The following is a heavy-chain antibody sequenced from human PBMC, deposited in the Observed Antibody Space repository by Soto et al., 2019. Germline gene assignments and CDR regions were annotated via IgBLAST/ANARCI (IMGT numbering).Heavy chain of an antibody. J-gene: IGHJ3*01. CDR2: IHYSGSP. CDR1: GASIRSYY. Sequence: GPGGTSETLSLTCTVSGASIRSYYWSWIRQPPGKGLEWIGYIHYSGSPNTNPSPKSRAPLPVDMPKNQFPLNLTPAPPADTAVYYCTRERRQQLADYEAFDLGGQGPMVTVS. V-gene: IGHV4-59*12. CDR3: TRERRQQLADYEAFDL. D-gene: IGHD6-13*01.